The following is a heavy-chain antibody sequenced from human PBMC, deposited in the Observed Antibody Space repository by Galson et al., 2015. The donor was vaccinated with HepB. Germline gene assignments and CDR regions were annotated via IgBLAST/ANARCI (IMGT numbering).Heavy chain of an antibody. V-gene: IGHV1-18*04. Sequence: SVKVSCKASGYSFTSNGISWVRQAPGQGLEWLGWISINSGNTNYAQGLQGRVTLTRDTSTNTAYMELRRLRSDDAAVYYCERDRLHSLDYWGQGTLVTVSS. CDR2: ISINSGNT. J-gene: IGHJ4*02. CDR3: ERDRLHSLDY. CDR1: GYSFTSNG.